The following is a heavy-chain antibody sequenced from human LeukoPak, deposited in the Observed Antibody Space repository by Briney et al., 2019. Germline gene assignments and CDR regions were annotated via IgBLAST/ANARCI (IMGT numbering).Heavy chain of an antibody. D-gene: IGHD6-19*01. Sequence: PGGSLRLSCAASGFTFSSYAMSWVRQAPGKGLEWVSSIGSSGANIYCADSVKGRYTISRDNSKNSLYLQMNSLRAEDTAVYYCARAAGPWGQGTLVTVSS. CDR2: IGSSGANI. J-gene: IGHJ5*02. V-gene: IGHV3-23*01. CDR3: ARAAGP. CDR1: GFTFSSYA.